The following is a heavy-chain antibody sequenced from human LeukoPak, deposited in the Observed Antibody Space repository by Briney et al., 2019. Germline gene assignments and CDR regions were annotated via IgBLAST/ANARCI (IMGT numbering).Heavy chain of an antibody. CDR2: ISTSGGST. V-gene: IGHV3-23*01. D-gene: IGHD2-2*01. J-gene: IGHJ5*02. CDR1: GFTFSSYA. Sequence: PGGSLRLSCAASGFTFSSYAMNWVRQAPGKGLEWVSVISTSGGSTYYADSVKGRFTISRDNSKNTLYLQMNSLRAEDTAIYYCAKELYCSSTSCAQFDPWGQGTLVTVSS. CDR3: AKELYCSSTSCAQFDP.